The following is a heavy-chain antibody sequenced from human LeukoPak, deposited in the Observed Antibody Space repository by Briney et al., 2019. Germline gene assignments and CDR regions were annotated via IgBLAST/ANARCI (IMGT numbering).Heavy chain of an antibody. Sequence: PSETLSLTCTVSGGSISSSRQYWGWIRQPPGKGLEWIGNIYYSGSTYYNPSLKSRFTISVDTSKNQFSLKLTSVTAADTAVYYCARVQRFSGYYPKGLGWFDPWGQGTLVTVSS. CDR1: GGSISSSRQY. D-gene: IGHD3-22*01. CDR2: IYYSGST. V-gene: IGHV4-39*07. CDR3: ARVQRFSGYYPKGLGWFDP. J-gene: IGHJ5*02.